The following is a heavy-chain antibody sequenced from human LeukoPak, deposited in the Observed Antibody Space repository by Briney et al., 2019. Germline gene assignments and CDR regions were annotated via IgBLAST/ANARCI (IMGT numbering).Heavy chain of an antibody. J-gene: IGHJ6*02. CDR3: ARDDDCSGGSCYSYGMDV. CDR2: INPNSGGT. D-gene: IGHD2-15*01. CDR1: GYTFTGCY. V-gene: IGHV1-2*06. Sequence: ASVNVSCKASGYTFTGCYMHWVRQAPAQGLEWMGRINPNSGGTNFAQKFQGRVTMTRDTSICTAYMELSRLRSDDTAVYYWARDDDCSGGSCYSYGMDVWGQGTTVTVSS.